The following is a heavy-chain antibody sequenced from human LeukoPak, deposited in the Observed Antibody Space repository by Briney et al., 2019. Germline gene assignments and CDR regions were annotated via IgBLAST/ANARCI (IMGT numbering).Heavy chain of an antibody. D-gene: IGHD4-23*01. CDR3: AKDSGGNAEYFQH. CDR1: GFTFDDYA. Sequence: GGSLRLSCAASGFTFDDYAMHWVRQAPGKGLEWVSGISWNSGSIGYADSVKGRFTISRDNAKNSLYLQMNSLRAEDTALYYCAKDSGGNAEYFQHRGQGTLVTVSS. V-gene: IGHV3-9*01. CDR2: ISWNSGSI. J-gene: IGHJ1*01.